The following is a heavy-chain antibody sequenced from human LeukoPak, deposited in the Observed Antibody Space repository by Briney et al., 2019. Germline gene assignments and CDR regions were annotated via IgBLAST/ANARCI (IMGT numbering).Heavy chain of an antibody. D-gene: IGHD3-10*01. CDR2: INPDSGGT. CDR3: ARVLVVRGLINWFDP. CDR1: GYSFTGYY. J-gene: IGHJ5*02. V-gene: IGHV1-2*02. Sequence: ASVKVSCKASGYSFTGYYIHWVRQAPGLGFEWLGWINPDSGGTNYPLKFRGRVTMSRDTSISTAYMELNSLTSDDTAVYYCARVLVVRGLINWFDPWGQGTLVTVSS.